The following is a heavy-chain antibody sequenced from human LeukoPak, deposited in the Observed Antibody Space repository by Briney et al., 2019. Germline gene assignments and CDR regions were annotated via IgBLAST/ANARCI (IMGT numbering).Heavy chain of an antibody. Sequence: SETLSLTCTVSGGSISSSSYYWGWIRQPPGKGLEWIGSIYYSGSTYYNPSLKSRVTISVDTSKNQFSLKLSSVTAADTAVYYCARDRYSSSWYGQGAFDIWGQGTMVTVSS. CDR1: GGSISSSSYY. D-gene: IGHD6-13*01. CDR3: ARDRYSSSWYGQGAFDI. V-gene: IGHV4-39*07. J-gene: IGHJ3*02. CDR2: IYYSGST.